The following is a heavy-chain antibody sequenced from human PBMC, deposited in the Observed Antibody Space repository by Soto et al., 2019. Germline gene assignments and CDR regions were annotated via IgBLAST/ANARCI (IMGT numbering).Heavy chain of an antibody. Sequence: PPQTPSLTCAVSGDSVSRIGAAGNWIRQSPSRGLEWLGRTYYRSKWIHEYTVSMESRITINPDTTKNQFSLHIYSVTPEDTAVYYCAGVVWFRGMDVWGQGTPVTVSS. CDR1: GDSVSRIGAA. CDR2: TYYRSKWIH. CDR3: AGVVWFRGMDV. J-gene: IGHJ6*02. V-gene: IGHV6-1*01. D-gene: IGHD3-16*01.